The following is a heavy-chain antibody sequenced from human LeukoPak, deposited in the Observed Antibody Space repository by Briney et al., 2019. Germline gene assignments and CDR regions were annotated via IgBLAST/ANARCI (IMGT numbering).Heavy chain of an antibody. D-gene: IGHD5-12*01. CDR2: INHSGST. CDR1: GGSFSGYY. V-gene: IGHV4-34*01. CDR3: ARAVDGYDNFDY. Sequence: SETLSLTCALYGGSFSGYYWSWIRQPPGKGLEWIGEINHSGSTNYNPSLKSRVTISVDTSKNQFSLKLSSVTAADTAVYYCARAVDGYDNFDYWGQGTLVTVSS. J-gene: IGHJ4*02.